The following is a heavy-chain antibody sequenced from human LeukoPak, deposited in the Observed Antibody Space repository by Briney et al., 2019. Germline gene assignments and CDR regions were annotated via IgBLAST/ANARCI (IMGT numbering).Heavy chain of an antibody. Sequence: PSETLSLTCTVSGGSISSSSYYWGWIRQPPGKGLERLGSIYYSGSTYYNPSLKSRVTISVDTSKNQFSLKLSSVTAADTAVYYCARLPRIDIVVVPYFDYWGQGTLVTVSS. CDR3: ARLPRIDIVVVPYFDY. V-gene: IGHV4-39*01. D-gene: IGHD2-21*01. CDR1: GGSISSSSYY. J-gene: IGHJ4*02. CDR2: IYYSGST.